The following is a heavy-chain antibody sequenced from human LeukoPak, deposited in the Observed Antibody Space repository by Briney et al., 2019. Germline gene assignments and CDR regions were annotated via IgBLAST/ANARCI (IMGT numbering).Heavy chain of an antibody. CDR3: ARGDGGSYSPMRAFDI. J-gene: IGHJ3*02. CDR1: GGSISSYY. D-gene: IGHD1-26*01. V-gene: IGHV4-59*12. CDR2: IYYSGST. Sequence: SETLSLTCTVSGGSISSYYWSWIRQPPGKGLEWIGYIYYSGSTNYNPSLKSRVTMSVDTSKNQFSLKLSSVAAADTAVYYCARGDGGSYSPMRAFDIWGQGTMVTVSS.